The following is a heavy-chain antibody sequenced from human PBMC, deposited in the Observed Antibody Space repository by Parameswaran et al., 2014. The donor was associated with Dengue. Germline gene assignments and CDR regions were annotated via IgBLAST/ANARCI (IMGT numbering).Heavy chain of an antibody. D-gene: IGHD3-22*01. Sequence: KWIRQSPSRGLEWLGRTYYRSKWYNDYAVSVKSRITINPDTSKNQFSLQLNSVTPEDTAVYYCAKERRGYYDSSGYSNWFDPWGQGTLVTVSS. CDR2: TYYRSKWYN. J-gene: IGHJ5*02. CDR3: AKERRGYYDSSGYSNWFDP. V-gene: IGHV6-1*01.